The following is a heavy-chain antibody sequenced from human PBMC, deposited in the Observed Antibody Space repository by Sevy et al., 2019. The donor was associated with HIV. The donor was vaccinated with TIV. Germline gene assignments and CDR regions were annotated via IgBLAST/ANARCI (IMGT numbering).Heavy chain of an antibody. CDR3: ATHSSGWYNPGDY. CDR2: ISSSSSYI. D-gene: IGHD6-19*01. CDR1: GFTFSSYS. Sequence: GGSLRLSCAASGFTFSSYSMNWVHQAPGKGLEWVSSISSSSSYIYYADSVKGRFTISRDNAKNSLYLQMNSLRAEDTAVYYCATHSSGWYNPGDYWGQGTLVTVSS. J-gene: IGHJ4*02. V-gene: IGHV3-21*01.